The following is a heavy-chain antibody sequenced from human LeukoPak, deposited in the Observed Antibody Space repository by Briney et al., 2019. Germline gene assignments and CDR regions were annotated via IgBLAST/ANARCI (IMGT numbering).Heavy chain of an antibody. CDR2: IDKKDKGYATAT. D-gene: IGHD1-26*01. CDR3: TRDSGTYNWFDP. J-gene: IGHJ5*02. CDR1: GFTFSGSA. Sequence: GGSLRLSCAASGFTFSGSAIHWVRQSSGKGLEWVGQIDKKDKGYATATAYAASVKGRFTVSRDDSINTAYLQMKSLKTEDTALYYCTRDSGTYNWFDPWGQGTLVTVSS. V-gene: IGHV3-73*01.